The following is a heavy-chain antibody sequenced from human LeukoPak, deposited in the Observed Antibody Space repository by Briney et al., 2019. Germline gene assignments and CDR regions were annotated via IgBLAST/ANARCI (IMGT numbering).Heavy chain of an antibody. D-gene: IGHD6-19*01. CDR1: GFTFSTYA. Sequence: GGSLRLSCAASGFTFSTYAMTWVRQAPGKGLEWVSAISGGGTTTYYAGSVKGRFTISRDNSKNTLYLQMNSLRAEDTAVYYCARVASDSSGWYHFDHWGQGTLVTVSS. CDR3: ARVASDSSGWYHFDH. CDR2: ISGGGTTT. V-gene: IGHV3-23*01. J-gene: IGHJ4*02.